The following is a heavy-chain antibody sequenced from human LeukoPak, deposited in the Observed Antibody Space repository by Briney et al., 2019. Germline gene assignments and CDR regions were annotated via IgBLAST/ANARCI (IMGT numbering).Heavy chain of an antibody. CDR2: IYYSGST. Sequence: SETLSLTCTVSGGSISSSSYYWGWIRQPPGKGLEWIGSIYYSGSTYYNPSLKSRVTISVDTSKNQFSLKLSSVTAADTAVYYCARGPGRRITIFGVVIKTYYFDYWGQGTLVTVSS. CDR3: ARGPGRRITIFGVVIKTYYFDY. CDR1: GGSISSSSYY. V-gene: IGHV4-39*01. D-gene: IGHD3-3*01. J-gene: IGHJ4*02.